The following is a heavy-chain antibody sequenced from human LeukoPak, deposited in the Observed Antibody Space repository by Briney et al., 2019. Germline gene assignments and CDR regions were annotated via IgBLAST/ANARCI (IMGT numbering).Heavy chain of an antibody. V-gene: IGHV3-23*01. CDR2: ISGSGGST. CDR1: GFTFSSYA. J-gene: IGHJ4*02. D-gene: IGHD6-19*01. Sequence: GGSLRLSCAASGFTFSSYAMSWVRQAPGKGLEWVSAISGSGGSTYYADSVKGRFTTSRDNSKNTLYLQMNSLRAEDTAVYYCAKVRAYSSGCLDYWGQGTLVTVSS. CDR3: AKVRAYSSGCLDY.